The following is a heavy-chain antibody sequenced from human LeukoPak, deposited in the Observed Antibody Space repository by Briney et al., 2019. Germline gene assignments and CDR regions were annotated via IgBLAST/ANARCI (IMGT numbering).Heavy chain of an antibody. CDR2: IYYSGST. V-gene: IGHV4-31*11. CDR3: ASYSSSWYWFDP. D-gene: IGHD6-13*01. J-gene: IGHJ5*02. CDR1: GGSISSGGYY. Sequence: SGTLSLTCAVSGGSISSGGYYWSWIRQHPGTGLEWIGYIYYSGSTYYNPSLKSRVTISVDTSKNQFSLKLSSVTAADTAVYYCASYSSSWYWFDPWGQGTLVTVSS.